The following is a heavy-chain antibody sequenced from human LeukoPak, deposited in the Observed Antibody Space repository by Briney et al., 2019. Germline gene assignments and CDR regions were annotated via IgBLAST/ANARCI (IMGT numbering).Heavy chain of an antibody. V-gene: IGHV4-59*01. Sequence: SETLSLTCTGSGGSINTYYWSWIRQPPGKGLEWIGYIHYSGTTNYNPSLKSRLTLSVDTSNNQFSLRLGSVTAADTAVYYCARVETPVTTTPPFDHWGRGTLVTVSS. CDR3: ARVETPVTTTPPFDH. D-gene: IGHD4-17*01. J-gene: IGHJ4*02. CDR2: IHYSGTT. CDR1: GGSINTYY.